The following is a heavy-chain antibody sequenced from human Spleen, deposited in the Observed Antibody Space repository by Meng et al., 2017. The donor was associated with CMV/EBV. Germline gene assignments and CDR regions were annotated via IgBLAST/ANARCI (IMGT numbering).Heavy chain of an antibody. D-gene: IGHD2-2*01. V-gene: IGHV6-1*01. Sequence: LRLSCAISGDSVSSNSAAWNWIRQSPSRGLEWLGRTYYRSKWYNDYAVSVKSRITINPDTSKNQFSLQLNSVTPEDTAVYYCATSQIFGQMLSPWEAFDIWGQGTMVTVSS. CDR2: TYYRSKWYN. CDR3: ATSQIFGQMLSPWEAFDI. J-gene: IGHJ3*02. CDR1: GDSVSSNSAA.